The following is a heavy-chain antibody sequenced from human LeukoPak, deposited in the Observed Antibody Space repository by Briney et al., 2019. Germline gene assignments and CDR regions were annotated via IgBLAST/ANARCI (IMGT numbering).Heavy chain of an antibody. CDR2: ISAYNGNT. J-gene: IGHJ5*02. D-gene: IGHD3-3*01. CDR1: GYTFTSYG. CDR3: ARDPTIFGVVTWFDP. V-gene: IGHV1-18*01. Sequence: ASVKVSCKASGYTFTSYGISWVRQAPGQGLEWMGWISAYNGNTNYAQKLQGRVTMTTDTSTSTAYMELRSLRSDDTAVYYCARDPTIFGVVTWFDPWGQGILVTVSS.